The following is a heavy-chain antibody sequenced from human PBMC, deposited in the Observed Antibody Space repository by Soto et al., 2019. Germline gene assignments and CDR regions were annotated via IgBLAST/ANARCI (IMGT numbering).Heavy chain of an antibody. CDR3: ARSHYDFWSGYPLVFDY. CDR1: GYTFTGYY. Sequence: ASVKVSCKASGYTFTGYYMHWVRQAPGQGLEWIGWINPNSGGTNYAQKFQGRVTMTRDTSISTAYMELSRLRSDDTAVYYCARSHYDFWSGYPLVFDYWGQGTLVTVSS. V-gene: IGHV1-2*02. CDR2: INPNSGGT. D-gene: IGHD3-3*01. J-gene: IGHJ4*02.